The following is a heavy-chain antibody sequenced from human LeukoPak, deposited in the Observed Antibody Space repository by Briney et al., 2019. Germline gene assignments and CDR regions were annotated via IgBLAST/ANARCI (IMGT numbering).Heavy chain of an antibody. CDR1: GYTFTGYY. CDR3: ARIPYGSGIPFDY. V-gene: IGHV1-2*02. J-gene: IGHJ4*02. D-gene: IGHD3-10*01. Sequence: ASVKVSRKASGYTFTGYYMHWVRQAPGQGLEWMGWINPNSGGTNYAQKFQGRVTMTRDTSISTAYMELSRLRSDDTAVYYCARIPYGSGIPFDYWGQGTLVTVSS. CDR2: INPNSGGT.